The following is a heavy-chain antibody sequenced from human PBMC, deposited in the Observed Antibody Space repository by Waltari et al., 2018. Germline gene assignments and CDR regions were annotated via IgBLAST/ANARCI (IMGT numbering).Heavy chain of an antibody. Sequence: EVQLVDSGGGLVQPGGSLGRSCAACGFTLCSNWMSWVRQAPGRGLEWLANIKPDGSQQYYVDSVRGRFSISRDNAKNSLYLQLNSLRAEDTAIYYCARDFNWGWDFWGQGTLVTVSS. CDR2: IKPDGSQQ. CDR3: ARDFNWGWDF. CDR1: GFTLCSNW. J-gene: IGHJ4*02. D-gene: IGHD7-27*01. V-gene: IGHV3-7*03.